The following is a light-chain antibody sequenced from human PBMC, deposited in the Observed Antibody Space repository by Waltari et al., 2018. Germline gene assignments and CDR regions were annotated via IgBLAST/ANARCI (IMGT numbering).Light chain of an antibody. J-gene: IGLJ3*02. CDR1: SSDVGGYNY. CDR2: EVG. Sequence: QSALTQPPSASGSPGQSVTISCTGTSSDVGGYNYVSWYQQHPGKAPKLMIYEVGERPSGVPDRFSCAKSGNTASLTVSGLQAEDEADYYCYSFAGSSKWVFGGGTKLTVL. CDR3: YSFAGSSKWV. V-gene: IGLV2-8*01.